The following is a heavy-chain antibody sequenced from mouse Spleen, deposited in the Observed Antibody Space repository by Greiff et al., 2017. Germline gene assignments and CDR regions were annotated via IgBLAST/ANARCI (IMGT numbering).Heavy chain of an antibody. Sequence: EVQLQQSGGGLVKPGGSLKLSCEASGFTFSDSGMAWVRQAPGKGPEWVAFIRNLAYSIYYADTVTGRFTISRENAKNTLYLEMSSLRSEDTAMYYCARRRGWTMDYWGQGTSVTVSS. CDR3: ARRRGWTMDY. CDR1: GFTFSDSG. CDR2: IRNLAYSI. J-gene: IGHJ4*01. V-gene: IGHV5-15*01. D-gene: IGHD2-3*01.